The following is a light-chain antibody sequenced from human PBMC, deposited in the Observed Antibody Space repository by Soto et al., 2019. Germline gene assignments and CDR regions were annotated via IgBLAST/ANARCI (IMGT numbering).Light chain of an antibody. J-gene: IGLJ1*01. V-gene: IGLV2-14*03. CDR3: SLYTSSSLHF. Sequence: QSVLTQPASVSGSPGQSITISCTGTSSDVGGYNYVSWYQQHPGKAPKLMNYDVSNRPAGVSNSFTGSKSGNTASLTIFGLQAEDRVVHYCSLYTSSSLHFFGTGTKVTVL. CDR2: DVS. CDR1: SSDVGGYNY.